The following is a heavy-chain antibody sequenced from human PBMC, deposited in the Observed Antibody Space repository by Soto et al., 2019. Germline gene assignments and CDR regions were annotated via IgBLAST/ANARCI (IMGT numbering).Heavy chain of an antibody. CDR1: GFTFSSYS. CDR3: ASRGSSWYQGFDP. D-gene: IGHD6-13*01. Sequence: GGSLRLSCAASGFTFSSYSMNWVRQAPGKGLEWVSSISSSSYIYYADSVKGRFTISRDNAKNSLYLQMNSLRAEGTAVYYCASRGSSWYQGFDPWGQGTLVTVSS. V-gene: IGHV3-21*01. CDR2: ISSSSYI. J-gene: IGHJ5*02.